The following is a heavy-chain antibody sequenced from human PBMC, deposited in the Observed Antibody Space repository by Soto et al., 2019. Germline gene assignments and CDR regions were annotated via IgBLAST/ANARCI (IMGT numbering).Heavy chain of an antibody. J-gene: IGHJ4*02. V-gene: IGHV4-59*08. CDR3: ARHNYGSGSTYFDY. CDR1: GGSISSYY. D-gene: IGHD3-10*01. CDR2: IYYSGGT. Sequence: QVQLQESGPGLVKPSETLSLTCTVSGGSISSYYWRWIRQPPGKGLEWIGYIYYSGGTNYNPSLKSRVSVSVDTSKNQYSLKLNSMTAADTALYYCARHNYGSGSTYFDYWGQGTLVTVSS.